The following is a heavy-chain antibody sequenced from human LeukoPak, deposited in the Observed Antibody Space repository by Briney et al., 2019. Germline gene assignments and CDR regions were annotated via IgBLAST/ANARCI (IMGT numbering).Heavy chain of an antibody. CDR3: ARFQGYENAFDI. D-gene: IGHD5-12*01. V-gene: IGHV3-30-3*01. CDR1: GFTFSSYA. CDR2: ISYDGSNK. Sequence: GGSLRLCCAASGFTFSSYAMHWVRQAPGKGLEWVAVISYDGSNKYYADSVKGRFTISRDNSKNTLYLQMNSLRAEDSAVYYCARFQGYENAFDIWGQGTMVTVSS. J-gene: IGHJ3*02.